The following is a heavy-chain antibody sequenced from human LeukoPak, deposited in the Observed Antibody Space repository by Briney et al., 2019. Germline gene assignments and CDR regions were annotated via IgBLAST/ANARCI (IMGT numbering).Heavy chain of an antibody. CDR3: ACLSGGYSYGEPDY. J-gene: IGHJ4*02. Sequence: PSETLSLTCTVPGGSISSGGYYWSWIRQHPGKGLEWIGYIYYSGSTYYNPSLKSRVTISVDTSKNQFSLKLSSVTAADTAVYYCACLSGGYSYGEPDYWGQGTLVTVSS. CDR1: GGSISSGGYY. V-gene: IGHV4-31*03. CDR2: IYYSGST. D-gene: IGHD5-18*01.